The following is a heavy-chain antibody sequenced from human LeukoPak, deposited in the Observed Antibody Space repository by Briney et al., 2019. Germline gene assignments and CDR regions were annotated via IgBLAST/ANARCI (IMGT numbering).Heavy chain of an antibody. CDR2: IYPGDSDT. CDR1: GYSFTSYW. V-gene: IGHV5-51*01. Sequence: GESLKISCKGSGYSFTSYWIGWVRQMPGKGLEWMGIIYPGDSDTRYSPSFQGQVTISADKSISTAYLQWSSLKASDTAMYYCARGEWSVVRGVIFPPNFDYWGQGTLVTVSS. J-gene: IGHJ4*02. CDR3: ARGEWSVVRGVIFPPNFDY. D-gene: IGHD3-10*01.